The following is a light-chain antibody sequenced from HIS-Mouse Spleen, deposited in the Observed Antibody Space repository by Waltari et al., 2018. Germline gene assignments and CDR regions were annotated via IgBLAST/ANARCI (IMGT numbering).Light chain of an antibody. CDR3: QQYNSYLT. CDR1: QSISSW. Sequence: DIQMTQSPSTLSASVGDRVTITCRASQSISSWLAWYQQKPGKPPKLLIYKASSLESGVPSRFSGSGSGTEFTLTISSLQPDDFATYYCQQYNSYLTFGPGTKVDIK. CDR2: KAS. V-gene: IGKV1-5*03. J-gene: IGKJ3*01.